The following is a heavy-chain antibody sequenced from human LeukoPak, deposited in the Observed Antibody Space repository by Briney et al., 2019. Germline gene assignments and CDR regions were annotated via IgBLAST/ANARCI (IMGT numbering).Heavy chain of an antibody. V-gene: IGHV3-30*18. CDR1: GFTLSSHA. CDR2: ISYGGNDQ. D-gene: IGHD3-22*01. CDR3: AKEPYDTSGFYWGGFDS. Sequence: GGSLRLSCAASGFTLSSHAMHWVRQAPGKGLEWVAGISYGGNDQDYADSVRGRFTISRDNSKSTLYLEMISLRAEDTAVYYCAKEPYDTSGFYWGGFDSWGQGTLVTVSS. J-gene: IGHJ4*02.